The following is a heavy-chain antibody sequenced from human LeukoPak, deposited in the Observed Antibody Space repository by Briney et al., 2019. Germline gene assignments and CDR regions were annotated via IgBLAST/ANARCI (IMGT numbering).Heavy chain of an antibody. CDR2: IYTSGST. CDR1: GGSISSYY. CDR3: ARGSLPAAMGYYYVDV. V-gene: IGHV4-4*07. Sequence: SETLSLTCTVSGGSISSYYWSWIRQPAGKGLEWIGRIYTSGSTNYNPSLKSRVTMSVDTSKNQFSLKLSSVTAADTAVYYCARGSLPAAMGYYYVDVWGKGTTVTVSS. D-gene: IGHD2-2*01. J-gene: IGHJ6*03.